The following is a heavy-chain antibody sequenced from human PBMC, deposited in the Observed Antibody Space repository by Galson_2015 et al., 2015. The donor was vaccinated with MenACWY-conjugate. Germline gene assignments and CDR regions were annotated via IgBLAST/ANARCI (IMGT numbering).Heavy chain of an antibody. CDR3: ARIWFGEVLEVDG. CDR2: INGAGSRA. CDR1: GFTFSSYW. V-gene: IGHV3-74*03. J-gene: IGHJ4*02. D-gene: IGHD3-10*01. Sequence: SLRLSCAASGFTFSSYWMHWVRQPPGKGLVWVSRINGAGSRAEYADSVEGRFAISRDNAKNTLFLQMNSLRVEDTGVYYCARIWFGEVLEVDGWGQGTLVTVSS.